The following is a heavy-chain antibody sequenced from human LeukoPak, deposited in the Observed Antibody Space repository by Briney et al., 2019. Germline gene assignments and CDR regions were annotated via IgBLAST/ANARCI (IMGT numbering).Heavy chain of an antibody. V-gene: IGHV4-38-2*01. D-gene: IGHD5-18*01. CDR2: IYPSGST. CDR1: GYSISSGYY. CDR3: ARIDGYTYGYAAY. Sequence: SETLSLTCAASGYSISSGYYWGWIRQPPGKGLELIGNIYPSGSTYYNPSLNSRVTISVDTSKNQFSLKLTSVTAADTAVYYCARIDGYTYGYAAYWGQGTLVTVSS. J-gene: IGHJ4*02.